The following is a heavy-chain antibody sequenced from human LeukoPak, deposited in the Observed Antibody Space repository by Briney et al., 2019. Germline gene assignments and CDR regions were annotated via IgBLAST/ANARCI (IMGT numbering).Heavy chain of an antibody. Sequence: GGSLRLSCAASGFIFSSYGMHWVRQAPGKGLVWVSRIKSDGSSTSYADSVKGRFTISRDNAKNTLYLQMNSLRAEDTAVYYCARSDWFDPWGQGTLVTVSS. CDR3: ARSDWFDP. CDR1: GFIFSSYG. J-gene: IGHJ5*02. V-gene: IGHV3-74*01. CDR2: IKSDGSST.